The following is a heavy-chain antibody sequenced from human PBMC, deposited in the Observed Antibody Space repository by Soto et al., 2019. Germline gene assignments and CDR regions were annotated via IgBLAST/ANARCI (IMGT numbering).Heavy chain of an antibody. Sequence: PSETLSLTCTVSGGSISSGGYYWSWIRQHPGKGLEWIGYIYYSGSTYYNPSLKSRVTISVDTSKNQFSLKLSSVTAADTAVYYCAREILLSGMGWFDPWGQGTRVTVSS. CDR3: AREILLSGMGWFDP. J-gene: IGHJ5*02. D-gene: IGHD3-3*01. CDR1: GGSISSGGYY. V-gene: IGHV4-31*03. CDR2: IYYSGST.